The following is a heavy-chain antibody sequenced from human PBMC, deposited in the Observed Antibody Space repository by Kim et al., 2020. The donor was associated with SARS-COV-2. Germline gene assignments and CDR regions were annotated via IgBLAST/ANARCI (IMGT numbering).Heavy chain of an antibody. CDR3: ARVDYGSGSYYGYYYGMDV. Sequence: SETLSLTCTVSGGSVSSGSYYWSWIRQPPGKGLEWIGYIYYSGSTNYNPSLKSRVTISVDTSKNQFSLKLSSVTAADTAVYYCARVDYGSGSYYGYYYGMDVWGQGTTVTVSS. V-gene: IGHV4-61*01. CDR2: IYYSGST. D-gene: IGHD3-10*01. J-gene: IGHJ6*02. CDR1: GGSVSSGSYY.